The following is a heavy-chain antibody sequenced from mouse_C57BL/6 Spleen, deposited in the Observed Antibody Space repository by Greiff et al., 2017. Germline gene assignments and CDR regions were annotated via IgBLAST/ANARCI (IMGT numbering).Heavy chain of an antibody. V-gene: IGHV5-16*01. CDR1: GFTFSDYY. J-gene: IGHJ3*01. CDR2: INYDGSST. Sequence: EVKLMESEGGLVQPGSSMKLSCTASGFTFSDYYMAWVRQVPEKGLEWVANINYDGSSTYYLDSLKSRFIISRDNAKNILYMQMSSLKSEDTATYYCARGDGLRRSGFAYWGQGTLVTVSA. D-gene: IGHD2-4*01. CDR3: ARGDGLRRSGFAY.